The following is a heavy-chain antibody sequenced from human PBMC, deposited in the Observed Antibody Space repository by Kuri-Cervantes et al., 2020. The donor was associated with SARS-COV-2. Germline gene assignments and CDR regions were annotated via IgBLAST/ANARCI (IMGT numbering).Heavy chain of an antibody. J-gene: IGHJ3*02. D-gene: IGHD6-13*01. V-gene: IGHV4-39*06. Sequence: SETLSLTCTVSGGSISSSSYYWGWIRQPPGKGLEWIGSIYYSGSTYYNPSLKSRVTISLNTSKNQFPLNLSSMTAADTAIDVCVSDRGRGSWNDAFDIWGQGTMVTVSS. CDR3: VSDRGRGSWNDAFDI. CDR2: IYYSGST. CDR1: GGSISSSSYY.